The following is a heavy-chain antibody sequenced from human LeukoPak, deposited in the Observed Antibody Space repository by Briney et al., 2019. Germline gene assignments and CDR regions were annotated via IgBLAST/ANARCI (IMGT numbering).Heavy chain of an antibody. Sequence: PGGSLRLSCEASGFTFNKYAMGWVRQAPGKGLEWVSAMSASVGSTYYADSVKGRFTISRDNSKNTQYLQMHNLRAEDTAIYYCAKVKIYDSSGSYSHCFDNWGQGTLVTVSS. CDR3: AKVKIYDSSGSYSHCFDN. V-gene: IGHV3-23*01. J-gene: IGHJ4*02. D-gene: IGHD3-22*01. CDR2: MSASVGST. CDR1: GFTFNKYA.